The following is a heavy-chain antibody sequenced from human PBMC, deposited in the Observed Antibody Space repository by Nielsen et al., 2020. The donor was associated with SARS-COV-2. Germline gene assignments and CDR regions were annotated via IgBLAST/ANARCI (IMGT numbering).Heavy chain of an antibody. Sequence: WVRQAPGQRLEWMGWINTNTGNPTYAQGFTGRFVFSLDTSVSTAYLQISSLKAEDTAVYYCARAGDIVVVPAAIHYYYYMDVWGKGTTVTVSS. CDR3: ARAGDIVVVPAAIHYYYYMDV. V-gene: IGHV7-4-1*02. J-gene: IGHJ6*03. CDR2: INTNTGNP. D-gene: IGHD2-2*02.